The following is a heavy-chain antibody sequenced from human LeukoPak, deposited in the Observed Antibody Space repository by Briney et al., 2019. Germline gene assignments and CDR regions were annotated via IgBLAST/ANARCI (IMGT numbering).Heavy chain of an antibody. V-gene: IGHV1-69*13. Sequence: ASVKVSCKASGGTFSSYAISWVRQAPGQGLEWMGGIIPIFGTANYAQKFQGRVTITADESTSTAYMELSSLRSEDTAVYYCARAVDYGGNFLYWYFDLWGRGTLVTVSS. CDR2: IIPIFGTA. J-gene: IGHJ2*01. CDR1: GGTFSSYA. CDR3: ARAVDYGGNFLYWYFDL. D-gene: IGHD4-23*01.